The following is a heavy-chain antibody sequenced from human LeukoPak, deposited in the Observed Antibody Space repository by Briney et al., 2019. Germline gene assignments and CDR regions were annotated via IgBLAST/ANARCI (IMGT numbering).Heavy chain of an antibody. CDR2: IHPGDSET. Sequence: GESLKIPCKGSGYSFTSYWIAWVRQMPGKGLEWMGSIHPGDSETRYSPSFEGQVTISADKSINTAYLQWSGLKASDTAMYYCARIGGYCTSTTCYQPLDYWGQGTLVTVSS. V-gene: IGHV5-51*01. CDR3: ARIGGYCTSTTCYQPLDY. D-gene: IGHD2-2*01. J-gene: IGHJ4*02. CDR1: GYSFTSYW.